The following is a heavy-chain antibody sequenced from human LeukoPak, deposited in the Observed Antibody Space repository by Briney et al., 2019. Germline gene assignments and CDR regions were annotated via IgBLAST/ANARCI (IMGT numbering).Heavy chain of an antibody. CDR3: AKDSVRYYYDSSGYPDY. V-gene: IGHV3-30*18. J-gene: IGHJ4*02. Sequence: GGSLRLSCAASGFTFSSYGMHWVRQAPGKGLEWVAVISYDGSNKYYADSVKGRFTISRDNSKNTPYLQMNCLRAEDTAVYYCAKDSVRYYYDSSGYPDYWGQGTLVTVSS. CDR2: ISYDGSNK. CDR1: GFTFSSYG. D-gene: IGHD3-22*01.